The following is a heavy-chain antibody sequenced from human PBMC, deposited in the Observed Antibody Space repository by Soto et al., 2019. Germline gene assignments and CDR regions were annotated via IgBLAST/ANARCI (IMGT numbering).Heavy chain of an antibody. Sequence: TLSLTCTVSGGSISSSSYYWGWIRQPPGKGQEWIGSIYYSGSTYYNPSLKSRVTISVDTSKNQFSLKLSSVTAADTAVYYCASRFERGVVVPAAAFDYWGQGTLVTVSS. CDR3: ASRFERGVVVPAAAFDY. CDR1: GGSISSSSYY. CDR2: IYYSGST. D-gene: IGHD2-2*01. V-gene: IGHV4-39*01. J-gene: IGHJ4*02.